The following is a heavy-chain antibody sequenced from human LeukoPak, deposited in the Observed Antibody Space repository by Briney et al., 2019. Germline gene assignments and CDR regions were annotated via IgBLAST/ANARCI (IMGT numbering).Heavy chain of an antibody. CDR3: ARVESAAGTSGYFYFDY. Sequence: SETLSLTCAVYGGSFSGYYWSWIRQPPGKGLEWIGYIYYSGSTNYNPSLKSRVTISVDTSKNQFSLKLSSVTAADTAVYYCARVESAAGTSGYFYFDYWGQGTLVTVSS. D-gene: IGHD6-13*01. CDR1: GGSFSGYY. CDR2: IYYSGST. V-gene: IGHV4-59*01. J-gene: IGHJ4*02.